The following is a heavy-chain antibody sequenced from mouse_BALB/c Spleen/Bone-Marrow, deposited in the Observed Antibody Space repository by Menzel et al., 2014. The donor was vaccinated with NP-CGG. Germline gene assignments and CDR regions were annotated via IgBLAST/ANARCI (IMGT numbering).Heavy chain of an antibody. J-gene: IGHJ4*01. D-gene: IGHD1-1*01. CDR1: GYTFTSYW. V-gene: IGHV1S41*01. Sequence: DLVKPGASVKMSCKASGYTFTSYWINWIKQRPGQGLEWIGRIAPGSGSTYYDEVFKGKATLTVDTSSSTAYIQLSSLSSEDSAVYFCARSYYGRAMDYWGQGTSVTVSS. CDR3: ARSYYGRAMDY. CDR2: IAPGSGST.